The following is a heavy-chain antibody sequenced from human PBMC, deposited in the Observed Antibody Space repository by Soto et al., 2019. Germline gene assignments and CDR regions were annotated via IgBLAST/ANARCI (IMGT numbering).Heavy chain of an antibody. V-gene: IGHV3-23*01. Sequence: LRLSCATSGFTFNTYPMTWVRQAPGKGLEWVSSISSTAGRTSSYADSVKGRFAISRDFSDNTVYLQMNNLRVDDTAVYFCAKGVLSFHYGMEVWGQGTTVTVSS. CDR3: AKGVLSFHYGMEV. CDR2: ISSTAGRTS. D-gene: IGHD3-10*01. CDR1: GFTFNTYP. J-gene: IGHJ6*02.